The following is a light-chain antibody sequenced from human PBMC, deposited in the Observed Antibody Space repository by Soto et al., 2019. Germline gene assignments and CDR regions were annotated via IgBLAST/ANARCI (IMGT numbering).Light chain of an antibody. CDR1: QSISSW. J-gene: IGKJ1*01. V-gene: IGKV1-5*01. Sequence: IKMYQSPSTLSATVGDRVTITCRASQSISSWLAWYQQKPGKAPKLLIYDASSLESGVPSRFSGSGSGTGFTLTISSLQPDDFATYYCQQYNSYSEAFGQGTKVDIK. CDR3: QQYNSYSEA. CDR2: DAS.